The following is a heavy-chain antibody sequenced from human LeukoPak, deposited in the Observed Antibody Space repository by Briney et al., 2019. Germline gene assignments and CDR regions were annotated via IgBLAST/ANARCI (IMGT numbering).Heavy chain of an antibody. J-gene: IGHJ4*02. CDR2: IGNAADT. V-gene: IGHV3-13*01. Sequence: PGGSLRLSCAASGFAFDRYDMHWVRQATGKGLEWVSAIGNAADTYYPGSVKGRFTISRENAKNSLYLQMNALRAGDTAVYFCAGGRGQIINYWGRGTLVTVSS. CDR1: GFAFDRYD. CDR3: AGGRGQIINY.